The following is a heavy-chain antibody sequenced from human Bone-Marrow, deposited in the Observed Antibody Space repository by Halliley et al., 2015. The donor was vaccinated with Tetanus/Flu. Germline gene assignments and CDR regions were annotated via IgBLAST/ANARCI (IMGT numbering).Heavy chain of an antibody. D-gene: IGHD1-1*01. Sequence: SLRLSCVVSGFTFRTYSMNWVRQAPGKGLEWVSSIGSSTSLIYYADSVKGRFTISRDNAKNSVYLQMNSLRVDDTAVYYCARGGNSRPPYFFAYWGQGSLVTVSS. CDR2: IGSSTSLI. CDR3: ARGGNSRPPYFFAY. J-gene: IGHJ4*02. V-gene: IGHV3-21*01. CDR1: GFTFRTYS.